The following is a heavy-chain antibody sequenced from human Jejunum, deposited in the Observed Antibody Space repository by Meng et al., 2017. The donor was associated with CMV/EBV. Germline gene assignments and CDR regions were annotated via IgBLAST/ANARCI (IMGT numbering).Heavy chain of an antibody. CDR3: ARVMPFRGDIVVVPAARPNYYYYYGMDV. Sequence: APGQGLEWMGWINPNSGGTNYAQKFQGRVTMTGDTSISTAYMELSRLRSDDTAVYYCARVMPFRGDIVVVPAARPNYYYYYGMDVWGQGTTVTVSS. D-gene: IGHD2-2*01. V-gene: IGHV1-2*02. CDR2: INPNSGGT. J-gene: IGHJ6*02.